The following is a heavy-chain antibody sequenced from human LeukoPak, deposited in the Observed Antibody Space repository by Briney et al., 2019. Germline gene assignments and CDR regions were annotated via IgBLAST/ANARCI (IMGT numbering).Heavy chain of an antibody. CDR1: GGSFSGYY. J-gene: IGHJ4*02. Sequence: SETLSLTCAVYGGSFSGYYWSWIRQPPGKGLEWIGEINHSGSTNYNPSLKSRVTISVDTSMNQFSLKLSSVTAADTAVYYCARPSLPYYYDSSGYLYWGQGTLVTVSS. CDR2: INHSGST. CDR3: ARPSLPYYYDSSGYLY. V-gene: IGHV4-34*01. D-gene: IGHD3-22*01.